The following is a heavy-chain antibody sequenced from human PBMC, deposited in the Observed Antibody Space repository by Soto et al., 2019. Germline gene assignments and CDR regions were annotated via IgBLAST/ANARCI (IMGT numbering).Heavy chain of an antibody. CDR1: GGSISSSSYY. Sequence: PSETLSLTCTVSGGSISSSSYYWGWIRQPPGKGLEWIGSIYYSGSTYYNPSLKSRVTISVDTSKNQFSLKLSSVTAADTAVYYCARRFERVVVVPAAAFDYWGQGTLVTVSS. V-gene: IGHV4-39*01. D-gene: IGHD2-2*01. CDR3: ARRFERVVVVPAAAFDY. CDR2: IYYSGST. J-gene: IGHJ4*02.